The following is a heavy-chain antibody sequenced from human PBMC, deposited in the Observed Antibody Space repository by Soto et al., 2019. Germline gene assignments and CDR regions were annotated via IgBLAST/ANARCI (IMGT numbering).Heavy chain of an antibody. CDR3: AKDGGGYNYGYVMLDKYYYGMDV. Sequence: GSLRLSCAASGFTFSTYAMHWVRQAPGKGLEWVAVISYDGTNKYYADSVRGRFTISRDNSKNTLFLQMNSLRAEDTAVYYCAKDGGGYNYGYVMLDKYYYGMDVWGQGTTVTVSS. V-gene: IGHV3-30-3*01. CDR2: ISYDGTNK. D-gene: IGHD5-18*01. J-gene: IGHJ6*02. CDR1: GFTFSTYA.